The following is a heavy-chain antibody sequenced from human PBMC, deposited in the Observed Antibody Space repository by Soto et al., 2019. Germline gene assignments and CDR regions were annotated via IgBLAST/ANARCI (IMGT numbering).Heavy chain of an antibody. CDR3: AKTSKGRHYYGSGTTGGHFDY. D-gene: IGHD3-10*01. J-gene: IGHJ4*02. CDR2: ISGSGGST. Sequence: EVQLLESGGGLVQPGGSLRLSCAASGFTFSSYAMSWVRQAPGKGLEWVSAISGSGGSTYYADSVKGRFTISRDNSKNTLYLQMNSLRAEDTAVYYCAKTSKGRHYYGSGTTGGHFDYWGQGTLVTVSS. V-gene: IGHV3-23*01. CDR1: GFTFSSYA.